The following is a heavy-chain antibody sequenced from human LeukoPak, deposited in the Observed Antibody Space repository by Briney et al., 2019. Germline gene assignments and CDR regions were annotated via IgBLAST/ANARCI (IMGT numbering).Heavy chain of an antibody. Sequence: ASVKVSCKASGGVFTTYAISWVRQAPGQGLEWMGSIIPFLGTTNYAQKLQGRVTMTTDTSTSTAYMELRSLRSDDTAVYYCARVRVGAIGGLDYWGQGTLVTVSS. J-gene: IGHJ4*02. V-gene: IGHV1-18*01. CDR1: GGVFTTYA. D-gene: IGHD1-26*01. CDR2: IIPFLGTT. CDR3: ARVRVGAIGGLDY.